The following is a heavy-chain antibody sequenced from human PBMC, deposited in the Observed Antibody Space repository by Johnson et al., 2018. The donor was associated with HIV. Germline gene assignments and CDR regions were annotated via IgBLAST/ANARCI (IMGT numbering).Heavy chain of an antibody. D-gene: IGHD4/OR15-4a*01. Sequence: VQLVESGGGVVQPGRSLRLSCGASGFTFSSYGMHWVRQAPGKGLEWVSRINADGSRTTYADSVKGRFTISRDNAKNTLYLEINGLRADDTAVYYCVRDDYSFHFLGRGTLVTVSS. CDR2: INADGSRT. V-gene: IGHV3-74*01. J-gene: IGHJ3*01. CDR1: GFTFSSYG. CDR3: VRDDYSFHF.